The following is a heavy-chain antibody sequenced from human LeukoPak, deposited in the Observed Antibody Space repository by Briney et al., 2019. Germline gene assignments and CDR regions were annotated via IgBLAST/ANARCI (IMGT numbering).Heavy chain of an antibody. Sequence: GGSLRLSCAASGFTFDDYAMHWVRQAPGKGLEWVSGISWNSGSIGYADSVKGRFTISRDNAKNSLYLQMNSLRVEDTALYYCTKEVHRRMTTIVPGSYWGQGTLVTVSS. V-gene: IGHV3-9*01. D-gene: IGHD5-24*01. CDR3: TKEVHRRMTTIVPGSY. J-gene: IGHJ4*02. CDR1: GFTFDDYA. CDR2: ISWNSGSI.